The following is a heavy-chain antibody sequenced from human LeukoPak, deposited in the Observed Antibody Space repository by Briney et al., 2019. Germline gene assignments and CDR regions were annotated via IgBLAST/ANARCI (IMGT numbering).Heavy chain of an antibody. V-gene: IGHV4-59*01. D-gene: IGHD5-24*01. CDR3: ARDLDGYNPN. Sequence: SETPSLTCTVSGGSISSYYWSWIRQPPGKGLEWIGYIYYSGSTNYNPSLKSRVTISVDTSKNQFSLKLSSVTAADTAVYYCARDLDGYNPNWGQGTLVTVSS. J-gene: IGHJ4*02. CDR1: GGSISSYY. CDR2: IYYSGST.